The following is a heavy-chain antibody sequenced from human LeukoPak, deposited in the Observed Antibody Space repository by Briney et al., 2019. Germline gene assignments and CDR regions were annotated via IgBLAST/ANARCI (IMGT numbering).Heavy chain of an antibody. CDR3: TGNYYGSGSYADFDY. V-gene: IGHV3-73*01. CDR1: GFTFSGSV. J-gene: IGHJ4*02. D-gene: IGHD3-10*01. CDR2: IRSKANSYAT. Sequence: AGGSLRLSCAASGFTFSGSVMHWVRQASGKGLEWVGRIRSKANSYATAYAASVKGRFTISRDDSKNTAYLQMDSLKTEDTAVYYCTGNYYGSGSYADFDYWGQGTLVTVSS.